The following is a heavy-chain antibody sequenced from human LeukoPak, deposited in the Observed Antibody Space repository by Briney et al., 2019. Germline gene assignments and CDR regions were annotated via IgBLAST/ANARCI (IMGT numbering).Heavy chain of an antibody. CDR3: ARRITTTYYYGSGSLYYFDY. Sequence: GESLKISCKGSGYSFTSYWIGWVRQMPGKGLEWMGIIYPGDSDTRYSPSFQGQVTISADKSLSTAYLQWSSLKASDTAMYYCARRITTTYYYGSGSLYYFDYWGQGTLVTVSS. CDR2: IYPGDSDT. CDR1: GYSFTSYW. D-gene: IGHD3-10*01. J-gene: IGHJ4*02. V-gene: IGHV5-51*01.